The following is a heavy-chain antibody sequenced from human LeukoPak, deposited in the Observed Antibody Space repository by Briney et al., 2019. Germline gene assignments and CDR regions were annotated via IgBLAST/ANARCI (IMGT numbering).Heavy chain of an antibody. CDR1: GFTFSSYW. J-gene: IGHJ5*02. V-gene: IGHV3-7*01. CDR3: ARDLQQLVLPGSCWFDP. CDR2: IKQDGSEK. D-gene: IGHD6-13*01. Sequence: PGGSLRLSCAASGFTFSSYWMSWVRQAPGKGLEWVANIKQDGSEKYYVDSVKGRFTISRDNAKNSLYLQMNSLRAEDTAVYYCARDLQQLVLPGSCWFDPWGQGTLVTVSS.